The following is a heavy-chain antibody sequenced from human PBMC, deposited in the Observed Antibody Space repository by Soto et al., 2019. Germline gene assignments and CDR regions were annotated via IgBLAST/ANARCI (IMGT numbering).Heavy chain of an antibody. Sequence: PGESLKISCKVSGYSFTSYWIGWVRQMPGKGLEWMGIIYPGDSDTRYSPSFQGQVTISADKSISTAYLQWSSLKASDTAMYYCARPRIVGAPNDAFDIWGQGTMVPVSS. CDR1: GYSFTSYW. J-gene: IGHJ3*02. V-gene: IGHV5-51*01. CDR3: ARPRIVGAPNDAFDI. D-gene: IGHD1-26*01. CDR2: IYPGDSDT.